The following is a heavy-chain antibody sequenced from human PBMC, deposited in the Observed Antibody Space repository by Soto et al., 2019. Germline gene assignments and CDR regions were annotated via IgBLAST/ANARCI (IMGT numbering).Heavy chain of an antibody. J-gene: IGHJ5*02. Sequence: QVQLQESGPGLVKPSQTLSLTCTVSGGSISSGGYYWRWIRQHPGKGLEWIGYIYYSGSTYYNPSLKSRVTISGDTSKNQFSLKLSSVTAADTAVYYCASLVNYNWFDPWGQGTLVTVSS. D-gene: IGHD3-16*02. CDR2: IYYSGST. CDR1: GGSISSGGYY. V-gene: IGHV4-31*03. CDR3: ASLVNYNWFDP.